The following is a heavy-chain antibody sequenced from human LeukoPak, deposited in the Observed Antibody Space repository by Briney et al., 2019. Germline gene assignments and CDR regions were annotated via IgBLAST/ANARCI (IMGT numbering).Heavy chain of an antibody. Sequence: PGGSLRLSCAASGFTFSSYGMHWVRQAPGKGLEWVAVISYDGSNKYYADSVKGRFTISRDNSKNTLYLQMNSLRAEDTAVYYCANTGDYGSRTHKSINDYWGQGTLVTVSS. J-gene: IGHJ4*02. V-gene: IGHV3-30*18. CDR2: ISYDGSNK. CDR1: GFTFSSYG. CDR3: ANTGDYGSRTHKSINDY. D-gene: IGHD4-17*01.